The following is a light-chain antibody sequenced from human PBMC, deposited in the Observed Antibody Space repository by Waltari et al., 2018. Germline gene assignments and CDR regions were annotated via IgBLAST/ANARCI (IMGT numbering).Light chain of an antibody. CDR2: NNN. J-gene: IGLJ1*01. V-gene: IGLV1-44*01. CDR1: MSNIEGDI. Sequence: QPVLTQLPSASGTPGQWATISCSGSMSNIEGDIISWLQHLPGRAPTLLIYNNNQRPSGVPSRFSASKSGTSASLAISGLQSEDEADYYCAAWADSLSGYVFGTGTKVTVL. CDR3: AAWADSLSGYV.